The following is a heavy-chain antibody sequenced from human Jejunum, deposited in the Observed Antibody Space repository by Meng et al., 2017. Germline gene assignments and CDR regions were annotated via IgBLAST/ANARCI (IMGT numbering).Heavy chain of an antibody. CDR2: IRSKANSYAK. CDR1: GFTFSGSA. CDR3: TDLAGHDPSDAFDI. J-gene: IGHJ3*02. Sequence: GGSLRLSGAASGFTFSGSATHWVRQASGKGREWVGCIRSKANSYAKAYAASVKGRSTISRDASKNTAYLQMNSLKTEDTAVYYCTDLAGHDPSDAFDIWGQGTMVTVSS. V-gene: IGHV3-73*01.